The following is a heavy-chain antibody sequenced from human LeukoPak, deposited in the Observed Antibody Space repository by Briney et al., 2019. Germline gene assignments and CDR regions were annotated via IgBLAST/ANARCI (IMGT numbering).Heavy chain of an antibody. Sequence: GGSLRLSCAASGFTFSSYNMNRVRQAPGKGLEWVSYMSGSSNYIYYADSVKGRFIISRDNAKNSLYLQMNSLRAEDTAVYYCAREQDTTPDFWGQGTLVTVSS. CDR1: GFTFSSYN. J-gene: IGHJ4*02. CDR2: MSGSSNYI. V-gene: IGHV3-21*01. CDR3: AREQDTTPDF. D-gene: IGHD1-1*01.